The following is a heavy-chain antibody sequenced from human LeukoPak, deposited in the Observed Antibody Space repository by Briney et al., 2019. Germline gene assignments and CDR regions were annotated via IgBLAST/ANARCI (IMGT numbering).Heavy chain of an antibody. Sequence: PGRSLRLSCAASGFTFSSYGMHWVRQAPGKGLEWVAVIWYGGSNKYYADSVKGRFTISRDNAKKTLYLEMNSLRVEDTAIYYCAKDHVGIAMIVMVLDSWGQGTLVTVSS. J-gene: IGHJ4*02. CDR1: GFTFSSYG. V-gene: IGHV3-33*03. D-gene: IGHD3-22*01. CDR3: AKDHVGIAMIVMVLDS. CDR2: IWYGGSNK.